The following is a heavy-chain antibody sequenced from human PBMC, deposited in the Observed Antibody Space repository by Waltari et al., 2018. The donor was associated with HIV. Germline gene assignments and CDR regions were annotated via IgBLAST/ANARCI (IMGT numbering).Heavy chain of an antibody. CDR1: GGSIRSSSYY. V-gene: IGHV4-39*07. D-gene: IGHD3-10*01. Sequence: QLQLQESGPGLVTPSETLYHTCTVSGGSIRSSSYYWGWIRQPPGKGLEWIGSIYYSGSTYYNPSLKSRVTISVDTSKNQFSLKLSSVTAADTAVYYCARVSYGSGGLDYWGQGTLVTVSS. CDR3: ARVSYGSGGLDY. J-gene: IGHJ4*02. CDR2: IYYSGST.